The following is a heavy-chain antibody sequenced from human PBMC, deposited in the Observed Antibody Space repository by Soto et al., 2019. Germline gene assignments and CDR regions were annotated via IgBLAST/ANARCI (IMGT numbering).Heavy chain of an antibody. CDR1: GGSINNYF. V-gene: IGHV4-59*12. CDR2: INNSGST. D-gene: IGHD6-19*01. Sequence: SETLSLTCTVSGGSINNYFWAWIRQPPGKGLEWIGYINNSGSTKYNPSLKSRVTISVDTSKNQFSLQVSSVTAADTAIYYCARDPGRALAVDWGEGTLVTVSS. J-gene: IGHJ4*02. CDR3: ARDPGRALAVD.